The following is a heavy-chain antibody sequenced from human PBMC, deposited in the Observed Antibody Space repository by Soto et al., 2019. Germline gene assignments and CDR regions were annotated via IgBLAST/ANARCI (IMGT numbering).Heavy chain of an antibody. CDR3: ARAGDSNYYYYGMDV. CDR2: IIPIFGTA. D-gene: IGHD4-17*01. Sequence: SVKVSCKASGGTFSSYAISWVRQAPGQGLEWMGGIIPIFGTANYAQKFQGRVTITADESTSTAYMELSSLRSEDTAVHYCARAGDSNYYYYGMDVWGQGTTVTVSS. CDR1: GGTFSSYA. V-gene: IGHV1-69*13. J-gene: IGHJ6*02.